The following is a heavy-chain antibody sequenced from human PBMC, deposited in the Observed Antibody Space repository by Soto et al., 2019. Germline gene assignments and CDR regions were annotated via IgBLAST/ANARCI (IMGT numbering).Heavy chain of an antibody. CDR1: EFSLRTSGVG. V-gene: IGHV2-5*02. J-gene: IGHJ4*02. Sequence: QITLKESGPTLVKPTQTLTLTCTFSEFSLRTSGVGVGWIRQPPGKALEWLALTYWDDDKRYSPSLKSRLTITKDTSKNQVVLTMTNMDPVDTATYYCAHRQRTVYFDYWGQETLVTVSS. D-gene: IGHD4-17*01. CDR2: TYWDDDK. CDR3: AHRQRTVYFDY.